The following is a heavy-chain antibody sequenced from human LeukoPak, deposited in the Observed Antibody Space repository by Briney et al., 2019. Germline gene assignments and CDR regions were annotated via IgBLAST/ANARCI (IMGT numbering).Heavy chain of an antibody. CDR2: IYTSGST. CDR1: GGSISSCY. CDR3: ARDWYCSGGSCYSGFGAFDI. Sequence: SETLSLTCTVSGGSISSCYWSWIRQPAGKGLEWIGRIYTSGSTNYNPSLKSRVTMSVDTSKNQFSLKLSSVTAADTAVYYCARDWYCSGGSCYSGFGAFDIWGQGTMVTVSS. J-gene: IGHJ3*02. D-gene: IGHD2-15*01. V-gene: IGHV4-4*07.